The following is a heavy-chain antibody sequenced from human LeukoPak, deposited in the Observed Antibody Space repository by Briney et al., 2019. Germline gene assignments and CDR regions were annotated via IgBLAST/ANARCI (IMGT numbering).Heavy chain of an antibody. Sequence: ASVKVSCKASGYTFTGYYMHWVRQAPGQGLEWMGWINPNSGGTNYAQKLQGRVTMTTDTSTSTAYMELRSLRSDDTAVYYCARSYSGYDVSFVAVAGIDYWGQGTLVTVSS. V-gene: IGHV1-2*02. CDR2: INPNSGGT. J-gene: IGHJ4*02. CDR3: ARSYSGYDVSFVAVAGIDY. CDR1: GYTFTGYY. D-gene: IGHD5-12*01.